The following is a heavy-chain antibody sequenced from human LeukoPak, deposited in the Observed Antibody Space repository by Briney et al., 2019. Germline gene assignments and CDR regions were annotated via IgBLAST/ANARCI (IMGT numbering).Heavy chain of an antibody. CDR3: ARDLAVAGGAYYYYGMDV. CDR2: ISSSSSYI. J-gene: IGHJ6*02. V-gene: IGHV3-21*01. CDR1: GFTFSSYS. Sequence: GGSLRLSCAASGFTFSSYSMNWVRQAPGKGLEWVSSISSSSSYIYYADSVKGRFTISRDNAKNSLYLQMNSLRAEDTAVYYCARDLAVAGGAYYYYGMDVWGQGTTVTVSS. D-gene: IGHD6-19*01.